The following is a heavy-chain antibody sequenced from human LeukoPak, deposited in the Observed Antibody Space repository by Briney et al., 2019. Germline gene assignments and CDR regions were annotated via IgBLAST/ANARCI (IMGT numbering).Heavy chain of an antibody. V-gene: IGHV3-11*01. Sequence: GGSLRLSCAASGFSFSDYSMSWIRHAPGKGLEWISSITSSGSTIYYADSVKGRFTISRDNAKNSLYLQMNSLRAEDTAVYYCARGGRYYYGSGTYYSRTFDIWGQGTMVTVSS. CDR3: ARGGRYYYGSGTYYSRTFDI. CDR1: GFSFSDYS. CDR2: ITSSGSTI. D-gene: IGHD3-10*01. J-gene: IGHJ3*02.